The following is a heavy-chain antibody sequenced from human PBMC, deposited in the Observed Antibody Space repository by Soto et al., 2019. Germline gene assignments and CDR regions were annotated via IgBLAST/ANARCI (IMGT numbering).Heavy chain of an antibody. Sequence: SETLSLTCTVSGGSFTCHFWSWVRQPPGKGLEWIGEVSRSGNTKYYPSLRSRVTLSVDSSKNQISLALTSVTAADTAVYYCARAKFESTGWHQFDIWGQGTLVTVPQ. CDR2: VSRSGNT. CDR1: GGSFTCHF. V-gene: IGHV4-34*01. CDR3: ARAKFESTGWHQFDI. D-gene: IGHD7-27*01. J-gene: IGHJ4*02.